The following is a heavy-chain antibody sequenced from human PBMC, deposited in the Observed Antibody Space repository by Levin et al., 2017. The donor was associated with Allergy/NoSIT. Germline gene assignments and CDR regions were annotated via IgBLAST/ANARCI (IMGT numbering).Heavy chain of an antibody. D-gene: IGHD3-10*01. CDR3: AKWPEEMLPGVPEAFDI. J-gene: IGHJ3*02. CDR2: INNNGDRP. V-gene: IGHV3-23*01. Sequence: GESLKISCAASGFTFSSNAMTWVRQPPGKGLEWVSAINNNGDRPSYADSVRGRFTISRDNSKSTLYLQRNTLRDDDTAVYYCAKWPEEMLPGVPEAFDIWGQGTMVIVSS. CDR1: GFTFSSNA.